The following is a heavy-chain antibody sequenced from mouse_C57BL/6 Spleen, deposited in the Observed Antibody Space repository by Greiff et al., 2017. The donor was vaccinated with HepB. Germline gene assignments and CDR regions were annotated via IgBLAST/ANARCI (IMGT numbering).Heavy chain of an antibody. CDR2: IYPRSGNT. V-gene: IGHV1-81*01. CDR1: GYTFTSYG. D-gene: IGHD1-1*01. CDR3: ARSTTVVACFDY. J-gene: IGHJ2*01. Sequence: QVQLQQSGAELARPGASVKLSCKASGYTFTSYGISWVKQRTGQGLEWIGEIYPRSGNTYYNEKFKGKATLTADKSSSTAYMELRSLTSEDSAVYFWARSTTVVACFDYWGQGTTLTVSS.